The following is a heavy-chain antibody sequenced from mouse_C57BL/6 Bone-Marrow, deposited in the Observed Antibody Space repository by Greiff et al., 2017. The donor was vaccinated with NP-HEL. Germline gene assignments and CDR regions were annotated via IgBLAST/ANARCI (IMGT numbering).Heavy chain of an antibody. J-gene: IGHJ4*01. Sequence: DVKLVESGPGLAKPSQTLSLTCSVTGYSITSDYWNWIRKFPGNKLEYMGYISYSGSTYYNPSLKSRISITRDTSTNQYYLQLNSVTTEDTATYYCARSPLWLRRNYYAMDYWGQGTSVTVSS. V-gene: IGHV3-8*01. D-gene: IGHD2-2*01. CDR1: GYSITSDY. CDR3: ARSPLWLRRNYYAMDY. CDR2: ISYSGST.